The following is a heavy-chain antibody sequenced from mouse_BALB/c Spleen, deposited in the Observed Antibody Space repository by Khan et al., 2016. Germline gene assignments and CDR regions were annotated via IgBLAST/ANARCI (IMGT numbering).Heavy chain of an antibody. CDR1: GFTFSSFG. D-gene: IGHD4-1*01. Sequence: EVELVESGGGLVQPGGSRKLSCAASGFTFSSFGMHWVRLAPEMGLEWVAYISSGIITIYYADTVMGRFTISIDNPKNTLFLQMTSLRSEDTATYYCARSSTGTDDAMDCWGQGTSVTVSS. V-gene: IGHV5-17*02. CDR3: ARSSTGTDDAMDC. J-gene: IGHJ4*01. CDR2: ISSGIITI.